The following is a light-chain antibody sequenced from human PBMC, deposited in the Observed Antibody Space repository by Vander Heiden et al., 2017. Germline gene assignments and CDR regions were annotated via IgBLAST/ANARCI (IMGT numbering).Light chain of an antibody. CDR3: NSRDRRGNHRVV. CDR1: SLRHYY. CDR2: GKH. V-gene: IGLV3-19*01. Sequence: SSELTPDPAVSVALGQTVRITCQGASLRHYYATWSQQKRGQAPVLVIYGKHHPPPGIPDRFSGSSSGNTASFTITGAQAEDEADDYCNSRDRRGNHRVVFGGGTKLTVL. J-gene: IGLJ2*01.